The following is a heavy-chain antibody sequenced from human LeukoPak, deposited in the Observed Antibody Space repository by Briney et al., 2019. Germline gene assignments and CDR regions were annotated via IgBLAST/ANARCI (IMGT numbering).Heavy chain of an antibody. J-gene: IGHJ4*02. D-gene: IGHD2-15*01. CDR1: GYSSTSYW. CDR2: IYPGDSDT. V-gene: IGHV5-51*01. Sequence: GESLKISCKGSGYSSTSYWIGWVRQMPGKGLEWMGIIYPGDSDTRYSPSFQGQVTISADKSISTAYLQWSSLKASDTAMYYCARRCSGGSCYGGIDYWGQGTLVTVSS. CDR3: ARRCSGGSCYGGIDY.